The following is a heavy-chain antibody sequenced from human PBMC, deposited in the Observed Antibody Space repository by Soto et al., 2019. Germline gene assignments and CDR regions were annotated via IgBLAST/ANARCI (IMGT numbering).Heavy chain of an antibody. CDR2: IYYSGST. D-gene: IGHD6-13*01. CDR1: GGSISSSSYY. Sequence: LSLTCTVSGGSISSSSYYWGWIRQPPGKGLEWIGSIYYSGSTYYNPSLKSRVTISVDTSKNQFSLKLSSVTAADTAVYYCARHDSAAVPLGGNWFDPWGQGTLVTVSS. CDR3: ARHDSAAVPLGGNWFDP. V-gene: IGHV4-39*01. J-gene: IGHJ5*02.